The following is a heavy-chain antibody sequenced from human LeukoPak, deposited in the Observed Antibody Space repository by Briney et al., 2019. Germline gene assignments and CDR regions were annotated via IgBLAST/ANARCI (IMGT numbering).Heavy chain of an antibody. D-gene: IGHD3-16*01. CDR2: INHNGNVN. J-gene: IGHJ6*02. V-gene: IGHV3-7*03. CDR1: GFTFSSYS. Sequence: GGSLRLSCAASGFTFSSYSVNWARQAPGKGLEWVASINHNGNVNYYVDSVKGRFTISRDNAKNSLYLQMSNLRAEDTAVYFCARGGGLDVWGQGATVTVSS. CDR3: ARGGGLDV.